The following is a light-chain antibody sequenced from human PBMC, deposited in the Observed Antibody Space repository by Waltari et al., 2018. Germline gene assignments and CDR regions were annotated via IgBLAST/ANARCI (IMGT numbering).Light chain of an antibody. V-gene: IGLV1-40*01. CDR3: QSYDSSHTWL. CDR2: GTS. J-gene: IGLJ3*02. Sequence: QSVLTQPPSVSGAPGQRVTISCTGSSSNMGAGYDVHWYQQLPGTAPKLLIFGTSMRPVRVPDLFAGSKAVTSASLAIAGLQSEDEADYYCQSYDSSHTWLFGGGTKVTVL. CDR1: SSNMGAGYD.